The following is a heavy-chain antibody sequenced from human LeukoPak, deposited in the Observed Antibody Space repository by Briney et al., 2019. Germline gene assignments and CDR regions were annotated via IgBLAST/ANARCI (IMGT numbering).Heavy chain of an antibody. CDR2: IYNSGST. CDR1: GGSISRYY. V-gene: IGHV4-59*12. Sequence: SETLSLTCTVSGGSISRYYWSWIRQPPGKGLEWVGSIYNSGSTKYNSSLKSRLTISVDRSTSQFSLKLRCVTAADTAVYYCASTSPFGHSTVRRWGQGILVSVS. D-gene: IGHD4-17*01. J-gene: IGHJ4*02. CDR3: ASTSPFGHSTVRR.